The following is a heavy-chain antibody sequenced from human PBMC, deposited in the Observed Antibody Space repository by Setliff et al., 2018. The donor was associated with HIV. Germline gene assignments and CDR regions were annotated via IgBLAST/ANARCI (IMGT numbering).Heavy chain of an antibody. J-gene: IGHJ4*02. D-gene: IGHD2-8*01. V-gene: IGHV1-69*13. CDR2: IIPIFGTA. CDR1: GGTFSSYV. Sequence: SVKVSCKASGGTFSSYVISWVRQAPGQGLERMGGIIPIFGTANNAQKFQGRVTITADESTSTAYMELSSLRSDDTAVYYCARKYCTNGVCYKTGEFDYWGQGTLVTVSS. CDR3: ARKYCTNGVCYKTGEFDY.